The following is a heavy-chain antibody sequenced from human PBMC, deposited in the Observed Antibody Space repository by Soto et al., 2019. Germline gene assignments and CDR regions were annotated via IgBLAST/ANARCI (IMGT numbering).Heavy chain of an antibody. D-gene: IGHD3-22*01. V-gene: IGHV3-15*07. CDR2: IKSKTDGGTT. Sequence: GGSLRLSCAASGFTFSNAWMNWVRQAPGKGLEWVGRIKSKTDGGTTDYAAPVKGRFTISRDDSKKTLYLQMNSLKTEDTAVYYCTTDLPYYDSSGYYDSYYYYGMDVWGQGTTVTVSS. CDR3: TTDLPYYDSSGYYDSYYYYGMDV. CDR1: GFTFSNAW. J-gene: IGHJ6*02.